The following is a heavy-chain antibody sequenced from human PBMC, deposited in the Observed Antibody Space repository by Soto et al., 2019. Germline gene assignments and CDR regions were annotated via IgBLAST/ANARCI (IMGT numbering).Heavy chain of an antibody. CDR2: IYSGGST. CDR3: ARGHEYGDY. CDR1: GFTVSSNY. Sequence: EVQLVESGGGLIQPGGSLRLACAASGFTVSSNYRSWVRQAPGKGLGWVSVIYSGGSTYDADSVKGRFTISIDNSKNTLYLQMNSVRAEDTAVYYCARGHEYGDYWGQGTLVTVSS. D-gene: IGHD4-17*01. J-gene: IGHJ4*02. V-gene: IGHV3-53*01.